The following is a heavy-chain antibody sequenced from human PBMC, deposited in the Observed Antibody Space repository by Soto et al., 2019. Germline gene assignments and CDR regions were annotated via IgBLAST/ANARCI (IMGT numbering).Heavy chain of an antibody. J-gene: IGHJ6*02. CDR2: ISSSSSYI. CDR1: GFTFSSYS. V-gene: IGHV3-21*01. Sequence: GGSLRLSCAASGFTFSSYSMNWVRQAPGKGLEWVSSISSSSSYIYYADSVKGRFTISRDNAKNSLYLQMNSLRAEDTAVYYCARSSGSGWYSDYYYGMDVWGQGTTVTVSS. CDR3: ARSSGSGWYSDYYYGMDV. D-gene: IGHD6-19*01.